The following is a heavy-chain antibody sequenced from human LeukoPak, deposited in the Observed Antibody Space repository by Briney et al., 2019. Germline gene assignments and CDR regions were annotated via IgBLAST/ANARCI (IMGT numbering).Heavy chain of an antibody. V-gene: IGHV1-8*01. Sequence: ASVKVSCKASGYTFTSYDINWVRQATGQGLEWMGWMNPNSGNTGYAQKFQGRVTMTRNTSISTAYMELSSLRSEDTAVYYCAAGYDSSGYYYVNYYYYGMDVWGQGTTVTVSS. CDR2: MNPNSGNT. CDR1: GYTFTSYD. CDR3: AAGYDSSGYYYVNYYYYGMDV. D-gene: IGHD3-22*01. J-gene: IGHJ6*02.